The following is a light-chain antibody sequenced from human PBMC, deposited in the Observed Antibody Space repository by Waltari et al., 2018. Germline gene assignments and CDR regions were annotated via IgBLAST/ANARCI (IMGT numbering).Light chain of an antibody. Sequence: DIQMTQSPSSLSASVGDRVTITCRASQTISRYLNWYQQKPGKAPNLLLYAASSLQSGVPSRFSGSGSGRDFTLINTGLQPEDFATYYCQQTYSFTRTFGQGTKVEIK. CDR2: AAS. CDR1: QTISRY. CDR3: QQTYSFTRT. J-gene: IGKJ1*01. V-gene: IGKV1-39*01.